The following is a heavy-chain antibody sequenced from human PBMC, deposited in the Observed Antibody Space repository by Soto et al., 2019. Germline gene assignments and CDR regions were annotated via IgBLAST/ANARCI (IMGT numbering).Heavy chain of an antibody. CDR1: GGSISSGGYY. CDR3: ARDYHGNGDYYYYGMDV. CDR2: IYYSGST. D-gene: IGHD1-20*01. V-gene: IGHV4-31*03. J-gene: IGHJ6*02. Sequence: ASETLSLTCTVSGGSISSGGYYWSWIRQHPGKGLEWIGYIYYSGSTYYNPSLKSRVTISVDTSKNQFSLKLSSVTAADTAVYYCARDYHGNGDYYYYGMDVWGQGTTVTASS.